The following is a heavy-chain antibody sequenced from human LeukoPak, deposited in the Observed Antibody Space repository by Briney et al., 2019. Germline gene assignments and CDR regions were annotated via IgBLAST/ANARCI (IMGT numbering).Heavy chain of an antibody. D-gene: IGHD2-2*01. CDR2: ISAYNGNT. Sequence: GASVKVSCKASGYTFTSYGISWVRQAPGQGLEWMGWISAYNGNTNYAQKFQGRVTITADESTSTAYMELSSLRSEDTAVYYCARAPYQLPSYYYYYMDVWGKGTTVTVSS. CDR3: ARAPYQLPSYYYYYMDV. V-gene: IGHV1-18*01. CDR1: GYTFTSYG. J-gene: IGHJ6*03.